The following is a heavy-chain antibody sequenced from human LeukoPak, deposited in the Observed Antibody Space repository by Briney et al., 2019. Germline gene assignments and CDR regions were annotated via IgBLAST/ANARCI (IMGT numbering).Heavy chain of an antibody. CDR3: AKDQIVGAPAPSFDF. Sequence: GGSLRLSCAASGFTFSSYGMDWVRQAPGKGLEWVAFIRFDGSNKYYPDSVKGRFTISRDNSKNTLYLQMNSLRAEDTAIYYCAKDQIVGAPAPSFDFWGQGTLVTVSS. CDR2: IRFDGSNK. CDR1: GFTFSSYG. D-gene: IGHD1-26*01. J-gene: IGHJ4*02. V-gene: IGHV3-30*02.